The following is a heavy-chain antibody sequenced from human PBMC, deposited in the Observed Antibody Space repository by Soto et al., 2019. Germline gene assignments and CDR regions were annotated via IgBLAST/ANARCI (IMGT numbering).Heavy chain of an antibody. CDR3: AKTMIIGARGV. CDR1: GIPVSSNY. Sequence: GGSLILSCAASGIPVSSNYMTWVRQAPGKGLEWVSVLHSGGDTYYANSVKGRFTISRHDSTNTLFLQMNSLTPEDTAVYYCAKTMIIGARGVWGQGTTVTVSS. J-gene: IGHJ6*02. D-gene: IGHD3-22*01. CDR2: LHSGGDT. V-gene: IGHV3-53*04.